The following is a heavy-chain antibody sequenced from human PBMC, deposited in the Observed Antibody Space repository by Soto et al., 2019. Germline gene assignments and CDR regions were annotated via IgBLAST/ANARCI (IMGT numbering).Heavy chain of an antibody. CDR1: GDSISIYY. CDR3: ARGHLGITTTGTWYDFDY. Sequence: ETLSLSCPVSGDSISIYYWTWIRQPPGKGLEYIGYIYYSGRTYYNPSLKSRVTISVDTSKNQFSLKLSSVTAADTAVYYCARGHLGITTTGTWYDFDYWGQGTLVTVSS. J-gene: IGHJ4*02. CDR2: IYYSGRT. V-gene: IGHV4-59*01. D-gene: IGHD3-9*01.